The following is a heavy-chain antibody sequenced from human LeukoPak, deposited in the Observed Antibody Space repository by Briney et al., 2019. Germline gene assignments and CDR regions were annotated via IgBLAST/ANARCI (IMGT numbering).Heavy chain of an antibody. CDR3: ARAIAASDAFDI. Sequence: TGGSPRLSCAASGFTFSSYGMHWVRQAPGKGLEWVAVISYDGSNKYYADSVKGRFTISRDNSKNTLYLQMNSLRAEDTAVYYCARAIAASDAFDIWGQGTMVTVSS. J-gene: IGHJ3*02. CDR1: GFTFSSYG. D-gene: IGHD6-6*01. CDR2: ISYDGSNK. V-gene: IGHV3-30*03.